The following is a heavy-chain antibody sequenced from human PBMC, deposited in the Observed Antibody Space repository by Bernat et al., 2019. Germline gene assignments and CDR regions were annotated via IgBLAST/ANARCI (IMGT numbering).Heavy chain of an antibody. V-gene: IGHV1-69*01. J-gene: IGHJ3*02. D-gene: IGHD5-12*01. CDR1: RGTFSSYA. CDR2: IIPIFGTA. CDR3: AREGYSGYEDHDAFDI. Sequence: QVQLVQSGAEVKKPGSSVKVSCKASRGTFSSYAISWVRQAPGQGLEWMGGIIPIFGTANYAQKFQGRVTITADESTSTAYMERSSLRSEDTAVYYCAREGYSGYEDHDAFDIWGQGTMVTVSS.